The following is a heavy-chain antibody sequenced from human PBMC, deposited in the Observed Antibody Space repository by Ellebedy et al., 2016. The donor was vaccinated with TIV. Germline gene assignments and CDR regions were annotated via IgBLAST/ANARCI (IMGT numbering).Heavy chain of an antibody. D-gene: IGHD4-23*01. V-gene: IGHV3-23*01. Sequence: GESLKISCAASGLTFSSHAMSWVRQAPGKGLGWVSSITESGGNTYYADSVKGRFTISRDNSKDTLFLQMNSLRAEDTAIYFCARDPVGVGPAFDVWGQGTIVTVSS. CDR1: GLTFSSHA. J-gene: IGHJ3*01. CDR2: ITESGGNT. CDR3: ARDPVGVGPAFDV.